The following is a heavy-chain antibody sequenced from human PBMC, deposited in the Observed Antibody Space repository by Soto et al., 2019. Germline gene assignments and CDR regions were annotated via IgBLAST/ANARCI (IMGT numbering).Heavy chain of an antibody. D-gene: IGHD5-18*01. CDR3: ARHRKTAMVFES. CDR1: GDSSSSDY. CDR2: IYYSGGT. V-gene: IGHV4-59*08. J-gene: IGHJ4*02. Sequence: QAQLQESGPGLVKPSETLSLTCSVSGDSSSSDYWSWIRQPPGKGLEWIGYIYYSGGTYYQPSLKSRGTISMDRSKWQVSLKLPSVSAADTAVYHCARHRKTAMVFESWGQGTLVAVSS.